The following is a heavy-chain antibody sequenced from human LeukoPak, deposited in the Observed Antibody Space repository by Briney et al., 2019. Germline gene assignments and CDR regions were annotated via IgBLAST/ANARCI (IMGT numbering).Heavy chain of an antibody. Sequence: SETLSLTCSVSGGSISSSNYYWDWIRQSPGKGLEWIGSIYSSGSTYYNASLKSQVSISIDTSKNQFSLRLTSVTAADTAVYYCARQTGSGLFILPGGQGTLVTVSS. CDR1: GGSISSSNYY. V-gene: IGHV4-39*01. J-gene: IGHJ4*02. D-gene: IGHD3/OR15-3a*01. CDR3: ARQTGSGLFILP. CDR2: IYSSGST.